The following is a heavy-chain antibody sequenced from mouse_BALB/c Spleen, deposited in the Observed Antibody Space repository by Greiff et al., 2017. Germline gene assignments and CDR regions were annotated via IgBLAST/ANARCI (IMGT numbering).Heavy chain of an antibody. CDR1: GYAFTNYL. D-gene: IGHD2-3*01. CDR3: ARSYDGYYVWFAD. Sequence: QVQLQQSGAELVRPGTSVKVSCKASGYAFTNYLIEWVKQRPGQGLEWIGVINPGSGGTKYNEKFKSKATLTVDKPSSTAYMQLSSLTSEDSAVYYCARSYDGYYVWFADWGQGTLVTVSA. V-gene: IGHV1-54*01. J-gene: IGHJ3*01. CDR2: INPGSGGT.